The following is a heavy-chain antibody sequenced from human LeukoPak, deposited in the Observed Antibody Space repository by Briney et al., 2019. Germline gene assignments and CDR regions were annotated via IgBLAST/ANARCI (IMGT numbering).Heavy chain of an antibody. J-gene: IGHJ4*02. CDR1: GITIRNYG. CDR2: IDNSGTRT. CDR3: AKSIAVAGLGGGRIFDY. V-gene: IGHV3-23*05. Sequence: PGGSLRLSCAASGITIRNYGMTWVRQAPGRGLQWVSSIDNSGTRTFYEDSVRGRFAISRDNSKNTLHLQMNSLRDEDRAVYYCAKSIAVAGLGGGRIFDYWGQGTLVTVSS. D-gene: IGHD6-19*01.